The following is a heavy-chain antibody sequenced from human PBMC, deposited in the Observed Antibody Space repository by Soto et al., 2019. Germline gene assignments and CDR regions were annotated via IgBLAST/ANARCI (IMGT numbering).Heavy chain of an antibody. V-gene: IGHV3-23*01. CDR2: ISGSGGST. CDR3: AKDLLEVVAAIKRNYYYYGMDV. J-gene: IGHJ6*02. Sequence: GGSLRLSCAASGFTFSSYAMSWVRQAPGKGLEWVSAISGSGGSTYYADSVKGRFTISRDNAKNTLYLQMNSLRAEDTAVYYCAKDLLEVVAAIKRNYYYYGMDVWGQGTTVTVSS. D-gene: IGHD2-15*01. CDR1: GFTFSSYA.